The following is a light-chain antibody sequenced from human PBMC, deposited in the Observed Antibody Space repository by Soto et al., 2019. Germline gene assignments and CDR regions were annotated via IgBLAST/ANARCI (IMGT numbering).Light chain of an antibody. V-gene: IGKV3-15*01. Sequence: EIVMTQSPATLSVSPGASATLSCRASQSVSSNLAWYQQKPGQAPRLLIYGASTRATGIPARFSGSGSGTEFTLTISSLQSEDFAVYYCQQYNNWLWTFGQGTKVDI. CDR2: GAS. CDR3: QQYNNWLWT. J-gene: IGKJ1*01. CDR1: QSVSSN.